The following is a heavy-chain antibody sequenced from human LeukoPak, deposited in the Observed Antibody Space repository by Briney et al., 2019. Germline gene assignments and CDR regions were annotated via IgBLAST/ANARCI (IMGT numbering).Heavy chain of an antibody. CDR3: TTAADQYFDY. J-gene: IGHJ4*02. CDR2: INPDGTAT. CDR1: GYSFSTHW. D-gene: IGHD2-2*01. V-gene: IGHV1-46*01. Sequence: ASVRVSCKASGYSFSTHWMHWVRQAPGQGFEWMAIINPDGTATSHSQKFQGRLSMTRDPSTSTVYLELSRLTSEDTAIYYCTTAADQYFDYWGQGSLVAVSP.